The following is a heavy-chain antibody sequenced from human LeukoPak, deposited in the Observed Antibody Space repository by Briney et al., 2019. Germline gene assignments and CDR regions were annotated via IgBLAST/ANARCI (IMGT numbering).Heavy chain of an antibody. CDR3: TRGGLYYLRDGPGYS. V-gene: IGHV3-48*01. D-gene: IGHD1-26*01. CDR1: GFTFSSYT. Sequence: PGGSLRLSCAASGFTFSSYTMNWVRQAPARGLEWISFISSGSSTIYYANSVKGRFTISRDNAKNSLYLQMNSLTAEDTAVYYCTRGGLYYLRDGPGYSWGQGTLVSVSS. CDR2: ISSGSSTI. J-gene: IGHJ4*02.